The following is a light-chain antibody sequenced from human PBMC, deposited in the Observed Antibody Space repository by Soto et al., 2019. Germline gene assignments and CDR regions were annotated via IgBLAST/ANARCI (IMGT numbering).Light chain of an antibody. CDR3: QHYNSYPFT. Sequence: DIQMTQSPSALSASVGDRVTTTCRASEDVNGWLAWYQQKPGTAPKLLIYDVSTLESGVPSRFSGSGSGTEFTLAINSLQPDDFATFYCQHYNSYPFTFGPGT. CDR1: EDVNGW. J-gene: IGKJ3*01. V-gene: IGKV1-5*01. CDR2: DVS.